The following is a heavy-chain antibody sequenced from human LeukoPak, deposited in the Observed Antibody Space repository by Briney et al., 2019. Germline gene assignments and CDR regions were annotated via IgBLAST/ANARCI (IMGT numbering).Heavy chain of an antibody. CDR2: INSGGTAI. CDR1: GFTFTTYS. D-gene: IGHD3-9*01. Sequence: GGSLRLSCATSGFTFTTYSMNWFRQAPGKGRECVSYINSGGTAIHYGDSVKGRFTISRDNAKNSLYLQMDSLRDEDTAVYFCAKGRGSIHLTSDYWGQGTLVTVSS. J-gene: IGHJ4*02. V-gene: IGHV3-48*02. CDR3: AKGRGSIHLTSDY.